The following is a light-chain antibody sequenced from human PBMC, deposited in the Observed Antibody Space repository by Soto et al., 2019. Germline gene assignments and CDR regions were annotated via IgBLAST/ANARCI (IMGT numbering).Light chain of an antibody. CDR2: EAS. Sequence: QSALTQPASVSGSPGQSITISCTGTSSDVGIYKYVSWYQQHPGKAPNIMIYEASNPPSGVSNRFSGSKSGNTASLTISGLQAEDEADYYCSSYTSSSTVVFGGGTKLTVL. CDR1: SSDVGIYKY. J-gene: IGLJ2*01. V-gene: IGLV2-14*01. CDR3: SSYTSSSTVV.